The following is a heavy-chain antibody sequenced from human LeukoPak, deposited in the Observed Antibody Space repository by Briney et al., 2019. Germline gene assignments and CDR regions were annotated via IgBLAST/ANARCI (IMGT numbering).Heavy chain of an antibody. D-gene: IGHD1-26*01. V-gene: IGHV3-23*01. CDR3: ARDVGGTEFFGY. J-gene: IGHJ4*02. CDR1: GFTFSTYA. CDR2: ISDSGSNT. Sequence: HPGGSLRLSCAASGFTFSTYAMAWVRQAPEKGLEWVSTISDSGSNTHYADSVKGRFTISRDNSKNMLYLQMNSLRAEDSAIYYCARDVGGTEFFGYWGQGTPITVSS.